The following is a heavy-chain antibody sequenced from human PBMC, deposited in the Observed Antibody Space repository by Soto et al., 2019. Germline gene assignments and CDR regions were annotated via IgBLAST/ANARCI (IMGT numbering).Heavy chain of an antibody. CDR2: MNPNSGNT. CDR3: ARGRGVRGVCSY. V-gene: IGHV1-8*01. D-gene: IGHD3-10*01. J-gene: IGHJ4*02. CDR1: GYSFTSYD. Sequence: QVPLVQSGTEVKKPGASVKVSCKASGYSFTSYDINWVRQATGQGLEWMGWMNPNSGNTGYAQKFQGRVTMTRNTSISTAYMELSSLRCEDTAVYYCARGRGVRGVCSYWGQGTLVTVSS.